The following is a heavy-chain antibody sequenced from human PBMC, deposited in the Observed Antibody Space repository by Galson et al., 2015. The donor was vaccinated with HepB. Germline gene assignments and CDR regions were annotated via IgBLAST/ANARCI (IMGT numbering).Heavy chain of an antibody. V-gene: IGHV1-46*01. CDR3: ARGDSSSWYDGDAFDI. J-gene: IGHJ3*02. CDR1: GYTFTSYY. D-gene: IGHD6-13*01. CDR2: INPSGGST. Sequence: SVKVSCKASGYTFTSYYMHWVRQAPGQGLEWMGIINPSGGSTSYAQKFQGRVTMTRDTSTSTVYMELSSLRSEDTAVYYCARGDSSSWYDGDAFDIWGQGTMVTVSS.